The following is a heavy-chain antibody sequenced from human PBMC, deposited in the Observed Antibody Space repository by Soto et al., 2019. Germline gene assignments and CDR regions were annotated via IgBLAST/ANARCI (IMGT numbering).Heavy chain of an antibody. Sequence: GSLRLSCAASGFSFSSHGMQWVRQAPGKGLEWVAVISYDGNVKYYTDSVKGRFTISRDNSQSTLFLQMDSLRPEDAAVYYCAKDLKVSGGFHGSLNYYYGMDVWGQGTTVTVSS. CDR3: AKDLKVSGGFHGSLNYYYGMDV. V-gene: IGHV3-30*18. D-gene: IGHD3-10*01. J-gene: IGHJ6*02. CDR1: GFSFSSHG. CDR2: ISYDGNVK.